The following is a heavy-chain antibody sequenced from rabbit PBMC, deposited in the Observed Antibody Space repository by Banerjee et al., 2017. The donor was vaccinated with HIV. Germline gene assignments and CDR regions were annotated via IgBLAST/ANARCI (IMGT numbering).Heavy chain of an antibody. D-gene: IGHD8-1*01. Sequence: QEQLEETGGGLVQPGGSLTFTCTASGFSLSSYGMGWVRQAPGKGLEWIGCIYTGFGTLYYAYWAKGRFTISKASSTTVTLQVTSLTVADTATYFCARSYGGSNYYLNLWGPGTLAPS. CDR2: IYTGFGTL. J-gene: IGHJ4*01. V-gene: IGHV1S45*01. CDR1: GFSLSSYG. CDR3: ARSYGGSNYYLNL.